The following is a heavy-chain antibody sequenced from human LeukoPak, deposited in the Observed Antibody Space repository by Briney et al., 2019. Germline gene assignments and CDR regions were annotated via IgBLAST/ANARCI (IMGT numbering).Heavy chain of an antibody. CDR3: AREAVGAIYFDY. V-gene: IGHV3-30-3*01. CDR1: GFTFSSYA. Sequence: QPGGSLRLSCAASGFTFSSYAMHWVRQAPGKGLEWVAIISYDGSLKYYADPVKGRFTISRDNAKNTLYLQMSSLRTEDTAVYYCAREAVGAIYFDYWGQGTLVTVSS. CDR2: ISYDGSLK. J-gene: IGHJ4*02. D-gene: IGHD1-26*01.